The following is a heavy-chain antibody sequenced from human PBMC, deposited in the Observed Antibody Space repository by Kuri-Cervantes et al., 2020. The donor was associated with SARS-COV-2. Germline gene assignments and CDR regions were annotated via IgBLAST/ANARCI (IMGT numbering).Heavy chain of an antibody. D-gene: IGHD6-13*01. CDR1: GYTFTSYG. CDR3: ARDPRIAAPRKFWSDYYGMDV. Sequence: ASVKVSCKASGYTFTSYGISWVRQAPGRGLEWMGWISAYNGNTNYAQKLQGRVTMTTDTSTSTAYMELRSLRSDDTAVYYCARDPRIAAPRKFWSDYYGMDVWGQGTTVTVSS. CDR2: ISAYNGNT. J-gene: IGHJ6*02. V-gene: IGHV1-18*01.